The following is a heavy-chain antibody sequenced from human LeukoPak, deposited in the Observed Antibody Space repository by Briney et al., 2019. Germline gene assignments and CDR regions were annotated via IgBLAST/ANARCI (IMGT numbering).Heavy chain of an antibody. D-gene: IGHD1-7*01. J-gene: IGHJ4*02. CDR3: ARELETGTTFSYFDY. CDR1: GDSVSSYSGA. CDR2: TYYRSKWYH. V-gene: IGHV6-1*01. Sequence: SQTLSLTCAISGDSVSSYSGAWNWIRQSPSGGLEWLGRTYYRSKWYHDYAVSVKSRITINPDTSKNQFSLQLNSVTPEDTAVYFCARELETGTTFSYFDYWGQGTLVTVSS.